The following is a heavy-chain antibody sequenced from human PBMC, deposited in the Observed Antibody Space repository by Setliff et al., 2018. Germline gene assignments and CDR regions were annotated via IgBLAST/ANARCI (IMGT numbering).Heavy chain of an antibody. J-gene: IGHJ6*02. CDR1: GFTFSSYW. Sequence: PGGSLRLSCAASGFTFSSYWMSWVRQAPGKRLEWVANIKQDGSEKYYVDSVKGRFTISRDNAKNSLYLQMNSLRAEDTAVYYCARDHVYGSQYYGMDVWGQGTTVTVSS. D-gene: IGHD3-10*01. V-gene: IGHV3-7*01. CDR3: ARDHVYGSQYYGMDV. CDR2: IKQDGSEK.